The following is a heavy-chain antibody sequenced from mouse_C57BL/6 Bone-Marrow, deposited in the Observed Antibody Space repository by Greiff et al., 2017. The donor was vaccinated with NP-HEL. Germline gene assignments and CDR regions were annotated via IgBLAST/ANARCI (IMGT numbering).Heavy chain of an antibody. V-gene: IGHV1-55*01. J-gene: IGHJ2*01. Sequence: VQLQQPGAELVKPGASVKMSCKASGYTFTSYWITWVKQRPGQGLEWIGDIYPGSGSTNYNEKFKSKATLTVDPSYSTAYMQLSSLTSEDSAVYYCARYLRDYWGQGTTLTVSS. CDR2: IYPGSGST. CDR1: GYTFTSYW. CDR3: ARYLRDY.